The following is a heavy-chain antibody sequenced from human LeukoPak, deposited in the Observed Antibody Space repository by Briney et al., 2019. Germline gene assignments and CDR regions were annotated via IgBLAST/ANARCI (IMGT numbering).Heavy chain of an antibody. D-gene: IGHD3-22*01. Sequence: PSETLSLTCAVYGGSFSGYYWSWIRQPPGKGLEWIGEINHSGGTNYNPSLKSRVTISVETSKNQFSLKLSSVTAADTAVYYCARVTGYMIEDYFDYWGQGTLVTVSS. CDR2: INHSGGT. CDR1: GGSFSGYY. J-gene: IGHJ4*02. V-gene: IGHV4-34*01. CDR3: ARVTGYMIEDYFDY.